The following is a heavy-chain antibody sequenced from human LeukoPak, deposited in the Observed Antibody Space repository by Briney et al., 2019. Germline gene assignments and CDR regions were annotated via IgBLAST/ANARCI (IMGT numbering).Heavy chain of an antibody. Sequence: ASVKVSCKASGYTFTSYYMHWVRQAPGQGPEWVGWISGSTGNTNYAQKFQGRVTMSIDTSTSTTYMELRSLRFDDTAVYYCARSGRGTYYYFDLWGQGTLVSVSS. D-gene: IGHD1-26*01. J-gene: IGHJ4*02. V-gene: IGHV1-18*04. CDR3: ARSGRGTYYYFDL. CDR2: ISGSTGNT. CDR1: GYTFTSYY.